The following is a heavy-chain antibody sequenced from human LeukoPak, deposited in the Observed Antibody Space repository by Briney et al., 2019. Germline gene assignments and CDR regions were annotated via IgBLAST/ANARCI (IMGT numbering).Heavy chain of an antibody. CDR3: ARGGGLDV. D-gene: IGHD3-16*01. J-gene: IGHJ6*02. Sequence: GGSLRLSCAASGFTFSSYGMHWVSQVAGKGQEWVAVIWYDGSNKYYADSVKGRFTISRDNSKNTLYLQMNSLRAEDTAVYFCARGGGLDVWGQGATVTVSS. CDR1: GFTFSSYG. CDR2: IWYDGSNK. V-gene: IGHV3-33*01.